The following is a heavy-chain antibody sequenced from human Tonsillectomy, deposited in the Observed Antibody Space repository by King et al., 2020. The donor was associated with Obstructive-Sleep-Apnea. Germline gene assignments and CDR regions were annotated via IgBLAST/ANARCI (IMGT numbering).Heavy chain of an antibody. CDR3: ARAPAPYYYDSSGNPEMDV. J-gene: IGHJ6*02. V-gene: IGHV3-66*01. Sequence: QLVQSGGGLVQPGGSLRLSCAASGFTVSSNYMSWVRQAPGKGLEWVSVIYSGGSTYYADSVKGRFTISRDNSKNTLYLQMTTLRAEDTAVYYCARAPAPYYYDSSGNPEMDVWGQGTTVTVSS. CDR2: IYSGGST. D-gene: IGHD3-22*01. CDR1: GFTVSSNY.